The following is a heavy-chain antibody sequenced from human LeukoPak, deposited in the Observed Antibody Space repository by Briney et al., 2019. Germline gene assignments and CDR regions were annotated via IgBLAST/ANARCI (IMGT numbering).Heavy chain of an antibody. Sequence: GASVKVSCKASGCTFSSYAISWVRQAPGQGLEWMGGIIPIFGTANYAQKFQGRVTITTDESTSTAYMELSSLRSEDTAVYYCAREERYGGYNWFDPWGQGTLVTVSS. J-gene: IGHJ5*02. CDR2: IIPIFGTA. V-gene: IGHV1-69*05. D-gene: IGHD4-23*01. CDR1: GCTFSSYA. CDR3: AREERYGGYNWFDP.